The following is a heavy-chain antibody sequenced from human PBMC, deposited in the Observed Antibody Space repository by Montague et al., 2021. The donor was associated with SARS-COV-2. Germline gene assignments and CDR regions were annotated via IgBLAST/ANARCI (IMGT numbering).Heavy chain of an antibody. D-gene: IGHD3-9*01. CDR2: TYYRSKWYN. CDR3: ARDLKPPGDILTGYLPYYYYMDV. Sequence: CAISGDSVSSNSAAWNWIRRSPSRGPEWLGRTYYRSKWYNDYAVSVKSRITINPDTSKNQFSLQLNSVTPEDTTVYYCARDLKPPGDILTGYLPYYYYMDVWGKGTTVTVSS. CDR1: GDSVSSNSAA. V-gene: IGHV6-1*01. J-gene: IGHJ6*03.